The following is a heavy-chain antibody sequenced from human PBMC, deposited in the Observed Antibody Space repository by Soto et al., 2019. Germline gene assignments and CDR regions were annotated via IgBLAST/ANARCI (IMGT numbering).Heavy chain of an antibody. Sequence: GGSLRLSCAASGFTFSSYAMSWVRQAPGKGLEWVSAIGGSGGSTYYADSVKGRFTISRDNSKNTLYLQMNSLRAEDTAVYYCAKDFGNFQWLVPFDYWGQGTLVTVSS. CDR2: IGGSGGST. CDR1: GFTFSSYA. CDR3: AKDFGNFQWLVPFDY. J-gene: IGHJ4*02. D-gene: IGHD6-19*01. V-gene: IGHV3-23*01.